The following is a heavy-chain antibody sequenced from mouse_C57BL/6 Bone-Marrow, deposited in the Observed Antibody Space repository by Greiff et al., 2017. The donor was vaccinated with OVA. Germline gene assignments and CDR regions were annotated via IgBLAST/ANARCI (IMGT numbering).Heavy chain of an antibody. V-gene: IGHV1-42*01. CDR3: ARSLYYGSSYGAMDY. CDR2: INPSTGGT. Sequence: EVKLMESGPELVKPGASVKISCKASGYSFTGYYMNWVKQSPEKSLEWIGEINPSTGGTTYNQKFKAKATLTVDKSSSTAYMQLKSLTSEDSAVYYCARSLYYGSSYGAMDYWGQGTSVTVSS. D-gene: IGHD1-1*01. J-gene: IGHJ4*01. CDR1: GYSFTGYY.